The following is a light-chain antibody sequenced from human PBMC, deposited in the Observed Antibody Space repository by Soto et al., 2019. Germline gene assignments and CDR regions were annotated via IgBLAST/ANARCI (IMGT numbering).Light chain of an antibody. V-gene: IGKV4-1*01. CDR2: WAS. J-gene: IGKJ2*01. CDR1: QSVLYSSNNKNY. CDR3: QQYHSTPYT. Sequence: DIVMTQSPDSLAVSLGERATINCKSSQSVLYSSNNKNYLAWYQQKPGQPPKLLIYWASTWESGVPDRFSGSGSGTDFSLTISSLQAEDVAVYYCQQYHSTPYTFGQGTKLEIK.